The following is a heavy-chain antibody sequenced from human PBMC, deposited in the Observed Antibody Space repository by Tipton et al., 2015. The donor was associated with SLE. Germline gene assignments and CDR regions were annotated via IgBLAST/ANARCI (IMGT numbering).Heavy chain of an antibody. CDR2: IYAGGTT. D-gene: IGHD1-1*01. Sequence: TLSLTCTVSGGSIGTHYWSWIRQSAVKGLEYIGRIYAGGTTNYHPPLKSRVTMSVDTSKHQFSLTLRSVTAADTAVYYCARHLMGTTGTTEAFDIWGQGTMVTVSS. V-gene: IGHV4-4*07. CDR1: GGSIGTHY. CDR3: ARHLMGTTGTTEAFDI. J-gene: IGHJ3*02.